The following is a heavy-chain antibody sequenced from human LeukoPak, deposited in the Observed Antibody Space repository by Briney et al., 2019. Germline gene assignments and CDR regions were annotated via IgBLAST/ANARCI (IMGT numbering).Heavy chain of an antibody. CDR3: ARNYGSGSCYNQNWFDP. D-gene: IGHD3-10*01. CDR2: IHYSGST. J-gene: IGHJ5*02. Sequence: SETLSLTCTVSGGSISSYYWSWIRQPPGKGLEWIGHIHYSGSTNYNPSLKSRVTTSVDTSKNQFSLKLSSVTAADTAVYYCARNYGSGSCYNQNWFDPWGQGTLVTVSS. V-gene: IGHV4-59*01. CDR1: GGSISSYY.